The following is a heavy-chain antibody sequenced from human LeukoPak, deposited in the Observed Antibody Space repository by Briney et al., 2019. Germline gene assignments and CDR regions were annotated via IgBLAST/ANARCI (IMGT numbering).Heavy chain of an antibody. CDR3: ARDKRVGSGRYLNWFDP. D-gene: IGHD3-10*01. CDR2: IHTSGST. CDR1: GGSISSYF. Sequence: PSETLSLTCTVSGGSISSYFWSWIRQPAGKGLEWIGRIHTSGSTNYSPSLKSRVTMSVDTSKNQFSLKLSSVTAADTAVYYCARDKRVGSGRYLNWFDPWGQGTLVTVSS. J-gene: IGHJ5*02. V-gene: IGHV4-4*07.